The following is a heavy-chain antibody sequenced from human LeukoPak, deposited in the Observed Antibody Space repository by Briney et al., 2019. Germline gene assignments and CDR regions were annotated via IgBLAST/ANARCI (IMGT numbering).Heavy chain of an antibody. Sequence: PSETLSLTCAVYGGSFSGYYWSWIRQPPGKGLEWIGEINHSGSTNYNPSLKSRVTISVDTSKNQFSLKPSSVTAADTAVYYCARGGRYFDWLLGNWFDPWGQGTLVTVSS. CDR3: ARGGRYFDWLLGNWFDP. D-gene: IGHD3-9*01. CDR2: INHSGST. CDR1: GGSFSGYY. J-gene: IGHJ5*02. V-gene: IGHV4-34*01.